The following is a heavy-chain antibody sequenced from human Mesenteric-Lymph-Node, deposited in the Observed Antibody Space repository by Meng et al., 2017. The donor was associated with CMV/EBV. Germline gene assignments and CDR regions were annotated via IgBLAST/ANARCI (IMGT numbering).Heavy chain of an antibody. D-gene: IGHD2/OR15-2a*01. V-gene: IGHV4-34*01. CDR3: AHVFYGLRPTFSLASIHHWSFDL. Sequence: WNWLRQPPGKGLEWIGEINQSGRTNYNPSLKSRVTISVDASKNQFSLTFPSFPAAATAIYYSAHVFYGLRPTFSLASIHHWSFDLFRRGALVTVSS. CDR2: INQSGRT. J-gene: IGHJ2*01.